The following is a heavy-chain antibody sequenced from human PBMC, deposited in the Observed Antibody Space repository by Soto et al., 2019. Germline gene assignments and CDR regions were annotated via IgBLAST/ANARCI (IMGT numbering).Heavy chain of an antibody. J-gene: IGHJ3*01. CDR1: GFTFSSND. CDR3: ATRPLLRGAP. CDR2: IWTSGST. Sequence: EVQLVESGGGLIQPGGSLRLSCEASGFTFSSNDMNWVRQAPGKGLEWVSLIWTSGSTAYADSVKGRFTISRDNSKSALYHHMSSLRAEDTAIYYCATRPLLRGAPGGQETMVTVSS. D-gene: IGHD3-16*01. V-gene: IGHV3-53*01.